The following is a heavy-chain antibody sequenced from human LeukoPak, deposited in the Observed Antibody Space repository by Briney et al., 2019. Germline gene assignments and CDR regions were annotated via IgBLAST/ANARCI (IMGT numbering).Heavy chain of an antibody. J-gene: IGHJ6*03. D-gene: IGHD6-13*01. CDR1: GGSITSGSYY. V-gene: IGHV4-61*01. CDR2: IYYSGST. Sequence: SETLSLTCSVSGGSITSGSYYWSWIRQPPGKGLEWIGYIYYSGSTNYNPSLKSRVTISVDTSKNQFSLKLSSVTAADTAVYYCAGVGAAGLYYYYYYMDVWGKGTTVTISS. CDR3: AGVGAAGLYYYYYYMDV.